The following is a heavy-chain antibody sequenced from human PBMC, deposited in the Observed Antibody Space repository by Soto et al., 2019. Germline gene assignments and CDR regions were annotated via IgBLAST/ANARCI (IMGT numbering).Heavy chain of an antibody. V-gene: IGHV1-2*04. J-gene: IGHJ6*02. Sequence: ASVKVSCKASGYTFTGYYMHWVRQAPGQGLEWMGWINPNSGGTNYAQKFQGWVTMTRDTSISTAYMELSRLRSDDTAVYYCARGTIRFGELVGHYYYYGMDVWGQGTTVTVSS. CDR3: ARGTIRFGELVGHYYYYGMDV. CDR2: INPNSGGT. D-gene: IGHD3-10*01. CDR1: GYTFTGYY.